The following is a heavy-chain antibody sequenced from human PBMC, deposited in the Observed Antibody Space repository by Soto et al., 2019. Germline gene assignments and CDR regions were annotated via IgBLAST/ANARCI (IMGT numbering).Heavy chain of an antibody. V-gene: IGHV6-1*01. D-gene: IGHD3-16*01. J-gene: IGHJ4*02. CDR2: TYYRSRWYN. Sequence: SQTLSLTCAISGDSVSGNSAAWNWIRQSPSRGLEWLGRTYYRSRWYNDYAVSVESRITVTPDTSKNQFSLHLNSVTPEDTAVYDCEREFPYYVSSDSYLDYWGQGELGPASS. CDR1: GDSVSGNSAA. CDR3: EREFPYYVSSDSYLDY.